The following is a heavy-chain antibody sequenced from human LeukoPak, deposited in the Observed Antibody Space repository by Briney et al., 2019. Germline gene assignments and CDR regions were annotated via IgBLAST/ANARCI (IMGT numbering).Heavy chain of an antibody. D-gene: IGHD2/OR15-2a*01. CDR3: ARNSPAIGTRDAFDI. V-gene: IGHV4-34*01. CDR1: GGSFSGYY. CDR2: INHSGST. J-gene: IGHJ3*02. Sequence: SETLSLTCAVYGGSFSGYYWSWIRQPPGKGLEWMGEINHSGSTNYNPSLKSRVTISVDTSKNQFSLTLSSVTPADNAVYYCARNSPAIGTRDAFDIWGQGTVVTVSS.